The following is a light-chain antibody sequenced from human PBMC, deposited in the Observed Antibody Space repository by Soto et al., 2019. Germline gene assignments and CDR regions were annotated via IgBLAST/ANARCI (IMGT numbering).Light chain of an antibody. CDR3: MQGTHWPPT. CDR2: RVS. V-gene: IGKV2-30*01. Sequence: DVVMTQSPLSLPVALGQPASISCRSSQSLVYSDGNAYLTWFQQRPGQSPRRLIYRVSNRDSGVPDRFSGSGSGTDFTLKISMVEAEDVGVYYCMQGTHWPPTFGRGTKVEIK. CDR1: QSLVYSDGNAY. J-gene: IGKJ1*01.